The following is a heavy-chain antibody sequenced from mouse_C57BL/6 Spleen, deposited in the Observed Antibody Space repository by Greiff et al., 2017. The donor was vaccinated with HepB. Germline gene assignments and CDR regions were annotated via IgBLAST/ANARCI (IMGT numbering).Heavy chain of an antibody. CDR1: GYTFTSYG. J-gene: IGHJ1*03. D-gene: IGHD1-1*01. CDR2: IYPRSGNT. Sequence: VQRVESGAELARPGASVKLSCKASGYTFTSYGISWVKQRTGQGLEWIGEIYPRSGNTYYNEKFKGKATLTADKSSSTAYMELRSLTSEDSAVYFCASITTVVATDWYFDVWGTGTTVTVSS. CDR3: ASITTVVATDWYFDV. V-gene: IGHV1-81*01.